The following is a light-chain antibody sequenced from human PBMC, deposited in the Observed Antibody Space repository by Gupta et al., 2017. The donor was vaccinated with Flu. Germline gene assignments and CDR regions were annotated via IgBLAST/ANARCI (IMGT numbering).Light chain of an antibody. Sequence: DLVMTQSPLSLPVTPGEPASISCRSSQSLVNSNGNNFLDWYLQKPGQSPQLLIYLGSNRASGVPDRISGSGSGTDFTLKISRVEAEDVGVYYCMQALQTPFNFGQGTKLEIK. CDR3: MQALQTPFN. CDR2: LGS. CDR1: QSLVNSNGNNF. J-gene: IGKJ2*01. V-gene: IGKV2-28*01.